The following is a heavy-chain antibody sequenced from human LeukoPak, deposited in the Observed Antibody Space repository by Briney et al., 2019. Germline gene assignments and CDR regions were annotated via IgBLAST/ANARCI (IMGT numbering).Heavy chain of an antibody. J-gene: IGHJ4*02. CDR1: GGSFSGYY. Sequence: SETPSLTCAVYGGSFSGYYWSWIRQPPGKGLEWIGEINHSGSTNYNPSLKSRVTISVDTSKNQFSLKLSSVTAADTAVYYCAREPSYYGSGSPRKGYDYWGQGTLVTVSS. CDR2: INHSGST. V-gene: IGHV4-34*01. D-gene: IGHD3-10*01. CDR3: AREPSYYGSGSPRKGYDY.